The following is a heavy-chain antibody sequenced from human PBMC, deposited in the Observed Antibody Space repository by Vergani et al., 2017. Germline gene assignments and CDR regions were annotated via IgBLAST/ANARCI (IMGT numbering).Heavy chain of an antibody. D-gene: IGHD2-21*02. CDR2: IYPGDSYT. Sequence: EVQLVQSGAEVKKPGESLKISCKGSGYSFTNYWIGWVRQMPGKGLEWMGLIYPGDSYTRYSPSFQGLVTISADKSISTAYLRWSSLKASDTAMYYCAGANCGGDCDSALSYNYFGMDVWGQGTTVTVSS. J-gene: IGHJ6*02. CDR3: AGANCGGDCDSALSYNYFGMDV. V-gene: IGHV5-51*01. CDR1: GYSFTNYW.